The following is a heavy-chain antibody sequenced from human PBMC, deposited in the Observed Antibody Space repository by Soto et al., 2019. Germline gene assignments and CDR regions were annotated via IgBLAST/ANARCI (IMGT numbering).Heavy chain of an antibody. D-gene: IGHD1-26*01. V-gene: IGHV1-46*01. CDR2: INPSGDST. Sequence: ASVKVSCKASGYTFSSYYMHWVRQAPGQGLEWMGVINPSGDSTSYAQKFQGRVTMTRDTSTSTLFMELSSLRSEDTAVYFCARDWEFGYWGQGTLVTVSS. J-gene: IGHJ4*02. CDR3: ARDWEFGY. CDR1: GYTFSSYY.